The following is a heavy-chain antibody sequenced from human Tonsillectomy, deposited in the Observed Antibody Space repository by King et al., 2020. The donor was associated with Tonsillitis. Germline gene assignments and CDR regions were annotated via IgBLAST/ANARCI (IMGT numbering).Heavy chain of an antibody. V-gene: IGHV3-23*04. CDR1: GFTFSSYA. CDR3: AREGYCSSTSCYSGWFDP. CDR2: ISGSGGST. J-gene: IGHJ5*02. D-gene: IGHD2-2*02. Sequence: VQLVESGGGLVQPGGSLRLSCAASGFTFSSYAMSWVRQAPGKGLEWVSAISGSGGSTYYADSVKGRFTISRDNSKNTLYLQMNSLRAEDTAVYYCAREGYCSSTSCYSGWFDPWGQGTLVTVSS.